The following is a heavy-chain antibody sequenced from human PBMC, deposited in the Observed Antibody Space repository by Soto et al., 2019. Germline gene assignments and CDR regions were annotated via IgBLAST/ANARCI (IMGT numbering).Heavy chain of an antibody. J-gene: IGHJ5*02. CDR3: WVLSGSYKDNWFDP. Sequence: GASVKFSCKVSGYTLTELSMHWVRQAPGKGLEWMGGFDPEDGETIYAQKFQGRVTMTEDTSTDTAYMELSSPRSEDTAVYYCWVLSGSYKDNWFDPWGQGTLVTVSS. CDR2: FDPEDGET. CDR1: GYTLTELS. V-gene: IGHV1-24*01. D-gene: IGHD1-26*01.